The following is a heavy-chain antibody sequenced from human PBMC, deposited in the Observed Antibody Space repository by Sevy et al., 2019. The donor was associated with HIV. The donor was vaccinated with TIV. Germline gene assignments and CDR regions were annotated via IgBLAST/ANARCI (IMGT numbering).Heavy chain of an antibody. CDR2: IYAGGST. J-gene: IGHJ3*02. CDR1: GFIVSSNY. Sequence: GGSLRLSCAASGFIVSSNYMTWVRQAPGKGLEWVSVIYAGGSTYYAEPVKGRFTISRDNSKNTVYLRMNSLRAEDTAVYYCARGSTYYYDDSGYSTRGDAFDIWGQGAMVTVSS. D-gene: IGHD3-22*01. CDR3: ARGSTYYYDDSGYSTRGDAFDI. V-gene: IGHV3-53*01.